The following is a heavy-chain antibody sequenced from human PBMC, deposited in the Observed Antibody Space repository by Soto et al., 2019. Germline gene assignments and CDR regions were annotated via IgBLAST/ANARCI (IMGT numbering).Heavy chain of an antibody. V-gene: IGHV1-69*02. CDR3: ARGGAGYYFDGRGYWNP. CDR2: IIPMLNIA. J-gene: IGHJ5*02. CDR1: GGTFSSQT. Sequence: QVQLVQSGAEVKKPGSSVKVSCKASGGTFSSQTISWVRQAPGQGLEWMGRIIPMLNIANNARKFQCRVTLAADKSTNTAYMELRGLRSEDTAVYYGARGGAGYYFDGRGYWNPWGQGTLVTASS. D-gene: IGHD3-22*01.